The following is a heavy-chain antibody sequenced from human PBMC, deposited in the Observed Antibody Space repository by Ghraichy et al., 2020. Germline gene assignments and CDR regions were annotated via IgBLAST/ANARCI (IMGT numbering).Heavy chain of an antibody. Sequence: GESLNISCAVSGFTFSTYPMSWVRQAPGKGLEWVSAINKGGRSIYYADSVKGRFTISRDDSKSTLYLQMNTLRAEDTAVYYCAKDWLYFDSWGQGTLVTVSS. CDR2: INKGGRSI. D-gene: IGHD6-19*01. V-gene: IGHV3-23*01. J-gene: IGHJ4*02. CDR1: GFTFSTYP. CDR3: AKDWLYFDS.